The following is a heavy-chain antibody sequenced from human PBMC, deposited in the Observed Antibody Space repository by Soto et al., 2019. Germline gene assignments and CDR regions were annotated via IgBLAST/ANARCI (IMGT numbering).Heavy chain of an antibody. Sequence: SETLSLTCNVSGGSISNYYWTWVRQSPEKGLEWIGYMYYNGNINYNPSLKSRVTISIDASKNQFSLTLKSVTAADTAVYYCASGGNWFDPWGQGVLVTVSS. V-gene: IGHV4-59*01. CDR2: MYYNGNI. D-gene: IGHD3-16*01. CDR1: GGSISNYY. CDR3: ASGGNWFDP. J-gene: IGHJ5*02.